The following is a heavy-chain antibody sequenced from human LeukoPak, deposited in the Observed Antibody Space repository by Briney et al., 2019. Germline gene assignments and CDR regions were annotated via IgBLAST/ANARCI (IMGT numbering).Heavy chain of an antibody. CDR3: ARDDLGATKFDY. D-gene: IGHD1-26*01. J-gene: IGHJ4*02. Sequence: GGSLRLSCAASGFIFSSYWMNWVRQAPGKGLEWVSSISSSSSYIYYADSVKGRFTISRDNAKNSLYLQMNSLRAEDTAVYYCARDDLGATKFDYWGQGTLVTVSS. V-gene: IGHV3-21*01. CDR2: ISSSSSYI. CDR1: GFIFSSYW.